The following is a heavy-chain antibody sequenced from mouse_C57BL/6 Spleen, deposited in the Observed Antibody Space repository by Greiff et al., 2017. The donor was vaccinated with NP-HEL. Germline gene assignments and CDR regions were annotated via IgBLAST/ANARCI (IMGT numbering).Heavy chain of an antibody. J-gene: IGHJ3*01. CDR2: IYPGDGDT. Sequence: QVQLQQSGPELVKPGASVKISCKASGYAFSSSWMNWVKQRPGKGLEWIGRIYPGDGDTNYNGKFKGKATLTADKSSSTAYMQLSSLTSEDSAVYFREREDYSNYPPWFAYWGQGTLVTVSA. CDR1: GYAFSSSW. D-gene: IGHD2-5*01. CDR3: EREDYSNYPPWFAY. V-gene: IGHV1-82*01.